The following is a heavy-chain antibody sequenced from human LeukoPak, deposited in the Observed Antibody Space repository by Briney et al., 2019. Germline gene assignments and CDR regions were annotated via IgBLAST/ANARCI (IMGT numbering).Heavy chain of an antibody. CDR1: GFTFSSYA. Sequence: GGSLRLSCAASGFTFSSYAMSWVRQAPGKGVEWVSAISGSGGNTYYADTVKGRFTIYRANSKNTLYLQMNSLRAEDTAVYYCSKGWYFDLWGRGTLVTVSS. J-gene: IGHJ2*01. V-gene: IGHV3-23*01. CDR2: ISGSGGNT. CDR3: SKGWYFDL.